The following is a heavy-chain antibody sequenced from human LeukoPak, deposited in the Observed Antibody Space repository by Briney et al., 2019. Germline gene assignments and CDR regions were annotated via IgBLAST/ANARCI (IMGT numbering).Heavy chain of an antibody. V-gene: IGHV4-59*01. D-gene: IGHD5-24*01. Sequence: SETLSLTCTVSGGSISSYYWSWIWQPPGKGLEWIGYIYYSGSTNYNPSLKSRVTISVDTSKNQFSLKLSSVTAADTAVYYCARGTPYGDGYALWGQGTLVTVSS. J-gene: IGHJ4*02. CDR3: ARGTPYGDGYAL. CDR2: IYYSGST. CDR1: GGSISSYY.